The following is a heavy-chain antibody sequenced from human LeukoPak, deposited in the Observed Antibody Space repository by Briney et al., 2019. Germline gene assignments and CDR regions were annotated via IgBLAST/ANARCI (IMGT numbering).Heavy chain of an antibody. CDR3: AKDGGLWVSAHWGDS. D-gene: IGHD7-27*01. J-gene: IGHJ4*02. Sequence: GVLRLSCAASGFTFSSYWMNWARQAPGKGLEWVASINHNGNVNYYVDSVKGRFTISRDNAKNSLYLQMNSLRAEDTAVYYCAKDGGLWVSAHWGDSWGRGTLVAVSS. CDR2: INHNGNVN. CDR1: GFTFSSYW. V-gene: IGHV3-7*03.